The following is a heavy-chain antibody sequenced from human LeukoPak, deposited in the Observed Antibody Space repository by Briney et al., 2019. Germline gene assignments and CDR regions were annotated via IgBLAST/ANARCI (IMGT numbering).Heavy chain of an antibody. CDR2: ISAYSGNT. Sequence: ASVKVSCKASGYTFTSYGISWVRQAPGQGLEWMGWISAYSGNTNHAQKLQGRVTMTTDTSTSTAYMELRSLRSDDTAVYYCARDSGRDIVVVLASFDYWGQGTLVTVSS. J-gene: IGHJ4*02. CDR1: GYTFTSYG. CDR3: ARDSGRDIVVVLASFDY. D-gene: IGHD2-2*01. V-gene: IGHV1-18*04.